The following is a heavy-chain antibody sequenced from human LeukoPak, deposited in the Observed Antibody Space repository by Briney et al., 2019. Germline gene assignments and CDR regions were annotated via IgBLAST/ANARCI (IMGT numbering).Heavy chain of an antibody. D-gene: IGHD4-23*01. J-gene: IGHJ3*02. V-gene: IGHV3-11*01. Sequence: PGGSLRLSCAASGFTFSDYYMSWIRQAPGKGLEWVSYISSSGSTIYYADSVKGRFTISRDNAKNSLYLQMNSLRAEDTAVYYCARDGPSGYGGNAPTDAFDIWGQGTMVTVSS. CDR1: GFTFSDYY. CDR2: ISSSGSTI. CDR3: ARDGPSGYGGNAPTDAFDI.